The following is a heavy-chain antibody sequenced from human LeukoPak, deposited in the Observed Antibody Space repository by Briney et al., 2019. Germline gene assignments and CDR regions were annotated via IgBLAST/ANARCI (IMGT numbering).Heavy chain of an antibody. CDR3: ARVGRTRGRYYYYYMDV. J-gene: IGHJ6*03. V-gene: IGHV4-39*07. CDR2: IYYSGST. D-gene: IGHD1-14*01. CDR1: GASLSSSSYY. Sequence: SETLSLTSTLSGASLSSSSYYWGWIRHPPGKGLEWIGSIYYSGSTYYTPSLKSRVTISVDTSKNQFSLKLSSVAAADTAVYYCARVGRTRGRYYYYYMDVWGKGTTVTVSS.